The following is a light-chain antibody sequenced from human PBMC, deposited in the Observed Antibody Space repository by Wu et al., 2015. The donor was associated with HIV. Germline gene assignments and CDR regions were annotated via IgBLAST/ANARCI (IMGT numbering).Light chain of an antibody. CDR3: QQYNNWPPGT. CDR2: DAS. CDR1: QSVSNN. V-gene: IGKV3-15*01. Sequence: EIVMTLSPATLSVSPGESVTLSCGASQSVSNNLAWYQHIPGQPPRVLIYDASTRATGIPARFSGSGSGTEFTLTISSLQSEDFAVYYCQQYNNWPPGTFGQGTKVEIK. J-gene: IGKJ1*01.